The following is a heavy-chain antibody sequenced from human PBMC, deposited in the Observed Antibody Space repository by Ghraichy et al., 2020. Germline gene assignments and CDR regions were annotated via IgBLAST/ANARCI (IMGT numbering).Heavy chain of an antibody. J-gene: IGHJ6*02. D-gene: IGHD7-27*01. CDR2: IGSSGRPI. CDR3: AGDETGFSPQSDGMDV. Sequence: GGSLRLSCVASGFTFSDHSMNWVRQAPGKGLEWVSYIGSSGRPIYYGDSVKGRFIISRDNSKNSLYLQMNSVRAQDTAVYYCAGDETGFSPQSDGMDVWGQGTTVTVSS. CDR1: GFTFSDHS. V-gene: IGHV3-48*04.